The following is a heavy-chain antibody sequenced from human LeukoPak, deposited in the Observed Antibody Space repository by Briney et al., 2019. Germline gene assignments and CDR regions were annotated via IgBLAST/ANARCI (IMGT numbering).Heavy chain of an antibody. Sequence: ASVKVSCKASGYTFTSYAMHWVRQAPGQRLEWMGWINAGNGNTKYSQKFQGRVTITRDTSASTAYMELSSLRSEDTDVYYCARGYPPYYDILTGYLYYFDYWGQGTLVTVSS. CDR3: ARGYPPYYDILTGYLYYFDY. CDR2: INAGNGNT. V-gene: IGHV1-3*01. CDR1: GYTFTSYA. J-gene: IGHJ4*02. D-gene: IGHD3-9*01.